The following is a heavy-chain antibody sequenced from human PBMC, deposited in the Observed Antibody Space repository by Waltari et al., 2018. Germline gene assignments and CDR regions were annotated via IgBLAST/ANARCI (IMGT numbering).Heavy chain of an antibody. CDR1: GGSISSSSYY. CDR3: ASTFGGYCSSTSCEPPDY. D-gene: IGHD2-2*01. CDR2: IYYSGST. Sequence: QLQLQESGPGLVKPSETLSLTCTVSGGSISSSSYYWGWIRQPPGKGLEWIGSIYYSGSTYYNPSLKSRVTISVDTSKNQFSLKLCSVTAADTAVYYCASTFGGYCSSTSCEPPDYWGQGTLVTVSS. V-gene: IGHV4-39*01. J-gene: IGHJ4*02.